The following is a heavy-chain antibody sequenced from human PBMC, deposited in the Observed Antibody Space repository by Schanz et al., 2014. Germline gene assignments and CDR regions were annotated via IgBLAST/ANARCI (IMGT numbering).Heavy chain of an antibody. D-gene: IGHD1-7*01. CDR2: IYSDGST. J-gene: IGHJ4*02. CDR1: GFTFNSYS. CDR3: AKELRPGTERPRGNFDY. Sequence: EVQLVESGGGLVKPGGSLRLSCAASGFTFNSYSINWVRQAPGKGLECVSIIYSDGSTYYVDSVKGRFIISRDNSKNTLSLQMNSLRAEDTAVYYCAKELRPGTERPRGNFDYWGQGTLVTVSS. V-gene: IGHV3-66*01.